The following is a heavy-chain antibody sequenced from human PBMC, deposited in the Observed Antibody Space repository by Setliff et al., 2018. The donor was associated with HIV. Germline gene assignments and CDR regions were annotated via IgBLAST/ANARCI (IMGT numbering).Heavy chain of an antibody. D-gene: IGHD6-19*01. Sequence: SETLSLTCDVSDYSISSGYYWSWIRQPPGKGLEWIGDINHGGSTNYNPSLKSRVTISVDMSKNQISLKLSSVTAADTAVYYCARASGDTSKFVNYYYYYMDVWGKGTTVTVSS. CDR1: DYSISSGYY. CDR2: INHGGST. J-gene: IGHJ6*03. CDR3: ARASGDTSKFVNYYYYYMDV. V-gene: IGHV4-34*01.